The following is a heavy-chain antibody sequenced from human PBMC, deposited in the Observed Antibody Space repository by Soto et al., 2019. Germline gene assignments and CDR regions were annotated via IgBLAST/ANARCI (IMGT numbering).Heavy chain of an antibody. CDR2: IYYSGST. J-gene: IGHJ4*01. V-gene: IGHV4-59*01. CDR3: ARAAHTSGWYFDY. D-gene: IGHD6-19*01. Sequence: PSEPLCLTNTVSGGSISGYYWSWIRQSPGKGLEWIGYIYYSGSTKYNPSLKSRLTISVDTSKNQFSLNLTSVTAADTAVYYCARAAHTSGWYFDYWGQGTLVTVSS. CDR1: GGSISGYY.